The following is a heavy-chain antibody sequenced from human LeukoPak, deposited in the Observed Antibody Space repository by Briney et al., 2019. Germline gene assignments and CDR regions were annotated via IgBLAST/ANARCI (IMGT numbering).Heavy chain of an antibody. CDR2: INPKNGGT. J-gene: IGHJ6*02. D-gene: IGHD3-22*01. Sequence: ASVKVSCKASGYTFTGYYIHWVRQAPGQGLEWMGWINPKNGGTNYAQKFQGRVTMTRDTSISTAYMELSRLRSGDTAVYYCARGEGMGPYYDSSGYYLDVWGQGTTVTVSS. CDR1: GYTFTGYY. CDR3: ARGEGMGPYYDSSGYYLDV. V-gene: IGHV1-2*02.